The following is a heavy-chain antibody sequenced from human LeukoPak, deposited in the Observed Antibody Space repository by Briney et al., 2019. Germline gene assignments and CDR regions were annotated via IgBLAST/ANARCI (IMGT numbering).Heavy chain of an antibody. CDR3: ATGSRAYDYVWAV. D-gene: IGHD3-16*01. CDR2: ISSSSSYI. CDR1: GFTFSSHW. Sequence: GGSLRLSCAASGFTFSSHWMSWVRQAPGKGLEWVSSISSSSSYIYYADSVKGRFTISRDNAKNSLYLQMNSLRAEDTAVYYCATGSRAYDYVWAVWGQGTLVTVSS. V-gene: IGHV3-21*01. J-gene: IGHJ4*02.